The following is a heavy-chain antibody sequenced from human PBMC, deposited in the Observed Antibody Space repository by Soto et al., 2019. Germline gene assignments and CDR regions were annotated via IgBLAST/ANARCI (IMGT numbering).Heavy chain of an antibody. Sequence: PSETLSLTCTVSGGSISSGGYYWSWIRQHPGKGLEWIGYIYYSGSTYYNPSLKSRVTISVGTSKNQFSLKLSSVTAADTAVYYCARAPMTTVTYYFDYWGQGTLVTVSS. D-gene: IGHD4-4*01. CDR2: IYYSGST. CDR1: GGSISSGGYY. J-gene: IGHJ4*02. V-gene: IGHV4-31*03. CDR3: ARAPMTTVTYYFDY.